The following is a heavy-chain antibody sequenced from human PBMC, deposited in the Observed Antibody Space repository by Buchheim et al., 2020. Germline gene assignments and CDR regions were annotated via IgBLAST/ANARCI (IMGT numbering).Heavy chain of an antibody. Sequence: EVQLVESGGDLVQPGGSLRLSCAASGFTFSSYEMNWVRQAPGKGLEWVSYISSSGTTIYYADSVKGRFTISRDNAKNSLYLQMNSLSAEDTAVYYCARSFVGADTNLIYYYYYGMDVWGQGTT. CDR1: GFTFSSYE. V-gene: IGHV3-48*03. CDR2: ISSSGTTI. D-gene: IGHD4-11*01. J-gene: IGHJ6*02. CDR3: ARSFVGADTNLIYYYYYGMDV.